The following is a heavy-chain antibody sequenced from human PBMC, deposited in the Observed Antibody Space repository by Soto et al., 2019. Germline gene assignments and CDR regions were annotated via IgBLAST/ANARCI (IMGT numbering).Heavy chain of an antibody. CDR3: TRHSGIAARKTNYYYMDV. Sequence: GSLRLSCAASGFTFSGSAMHWVRQASGKGLEWVGRIRSKANSYATAYAASVKGRFTISRDDSKNTAYLQMNSLKTEDTAVYYCTRHSGIAARKTNYYYMDVWGKGTTVTVSS. J-gene: IGHJ6*03. CDR2: IRSKANSYAT. V-gene: IGHV3-73*01. CDR1: GFTFSGSA. D-gene: IGHD6-6*01.